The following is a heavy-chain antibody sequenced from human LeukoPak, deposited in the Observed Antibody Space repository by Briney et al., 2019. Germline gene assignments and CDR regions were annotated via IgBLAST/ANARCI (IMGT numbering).Heavy chain of an antibody. J-gene: IGHJ4*02. D-gene: IGHD3-10*01. V-gene: IGHV3-48*01. CDR2: ISSSSSAI. CDR3: VRELSGFDY. Sequence: GGSLRLSCAASGFTFSTYSMNWVRQAPGKGLEWVPYISSSSSAIYYADSVKGRVTISRDNAKNSLYLQMNGLRAEDTAVYYCVRELSGFDYWGQGTLVTVSS. CDR1: GFTFSTYS.